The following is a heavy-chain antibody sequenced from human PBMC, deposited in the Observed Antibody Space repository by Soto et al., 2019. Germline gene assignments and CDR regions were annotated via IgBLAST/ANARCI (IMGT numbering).Heavy chain of an antibody. CDR2: IYWDDSK. V-gene: IGHV2-5*02. CDR1: GFSLSTSGVG. CDR3: AHKGSGSRAIDS. Sequence: QITLKESGPTLVKPTQTLTLTCTFSGFSLSTSGVGVGWIRQPPGKALEWLAVIYWDDSKTYSPYLKSRLTITKDTSRDQVVLTTTIMDPVDTATYYCAHKGSGSRAIDSWGQGALVTVSS. J-gene: IGHJ4*02. D-gene: IGHD3-10*01.